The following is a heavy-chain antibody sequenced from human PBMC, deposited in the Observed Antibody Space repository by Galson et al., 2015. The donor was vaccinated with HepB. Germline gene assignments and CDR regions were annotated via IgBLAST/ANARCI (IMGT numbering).Heavy chain of an antibody. CDR2: ISSTSTYI. CDR1: GFSFRTYR. Sequence: SLRLSCAASGFSFRTYRMTWVRQAPGKRLDWVSCISSTSTYIAYTDSVKGRFTISRDNAKSSVYLQMNDLRAEDTAVYFCAKSVLEGGHWYFDIWGRGTLVTVPS. J-gene: IGHJ2*01. D-gene: IGHD5/OR15-5a*01. CDR3: AKSVLEGGHWYFDI. V-gene: IGHV3-21*01.